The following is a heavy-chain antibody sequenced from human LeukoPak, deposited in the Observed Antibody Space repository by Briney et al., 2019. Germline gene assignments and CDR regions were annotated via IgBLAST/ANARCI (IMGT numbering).Heavy chain of an antibody. CDR3: ARTYSYGPMPEYGMDV. Sequence: SGPALVKPTQTLTLTCTFSGFSLSTSGMCVSWIRQPPGKALEWLARIDWDDDKYYSTSLKTRLTISKDTSKNQVVLTMTNMDPVDTATYYCARTYSYGPMPEYGMDVWGQGTTVTVSS. CDR1: GFSLSTSGMC. J-gene: IGHJ6*02. V-gene: IGHV2-70*11. D-gene: IGHD5-18*01. CDR2: IDWDDDK.